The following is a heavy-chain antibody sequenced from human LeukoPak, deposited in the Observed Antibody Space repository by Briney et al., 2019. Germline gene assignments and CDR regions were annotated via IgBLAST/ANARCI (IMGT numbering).Heavy chain of an antibody. J-gene: IGHJ4*02. V-gene: IGHV3-49*03. D-gene: IGHD1-1*01. CDR1: GGSFSGYF. Sequence: LSLTCAVYGGSFSGYFWSWIRQAPGKGLEWVGFIRSKAYGETADYAASVKGRFTISRDDSKAIAYLQMNSLKTEDTAVYHCTRDRGAYNLYDYWGQGTLVTVSS. CDR3: TRDRGAYNLYDY. CDR2: IRSKAYGETA.